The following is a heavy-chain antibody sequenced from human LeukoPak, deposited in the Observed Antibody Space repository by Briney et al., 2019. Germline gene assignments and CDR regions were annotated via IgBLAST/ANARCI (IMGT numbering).Heavy chain of an antibody. J-gene: IGHJ4*02. CDR1: GITLSNYG. D-gene: IGHD2-21*01. CDR2: ISGSGGRT. Sequence: PGGSLRLSCAVSGITLSNYGMSWVRQAPGKGLEWVAGISGSGGRTDYADSVKGRFTISRDNSKNTLFLQMESLRAEDTAVYFCAKRGVVIRVFLVGFHKEAYYFDSWGQGALVTVPS. CDR3: AKRGVVIRVFLVGFHKEAYYFDS. V-gene: IGHV3-23*01.